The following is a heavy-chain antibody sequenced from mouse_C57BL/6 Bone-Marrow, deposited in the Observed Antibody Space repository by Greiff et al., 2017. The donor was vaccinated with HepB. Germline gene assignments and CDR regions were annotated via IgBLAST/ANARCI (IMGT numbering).Heavy chain of an antibody. Sequence: SGPELVKPGASVKMSCKASGYTFTDYNMHWVKQSHGKSLEWIGYINPNNGGTSYNQKFKGKATLTVNKSSSTAYMELRSLTSEDSAVYYCARSIPYDYDGGYYFDYWGQGTTLTVSS. CDR3: ARSIPYDYDGGYYFDY. CDR1: GYTFTDYN. V-gene: IGHV1-22*01. J-gene: IGHJ2*01. CDR2: INPNNGGT. D-gene: IGHD2-4*01.